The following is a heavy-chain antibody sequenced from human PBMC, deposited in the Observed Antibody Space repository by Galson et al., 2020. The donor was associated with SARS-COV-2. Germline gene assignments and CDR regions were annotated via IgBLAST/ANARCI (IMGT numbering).Heavy chain of an antibody. CDR2: LISTISYM. D-gene: IGHD3-10*01. Sequence: GGFLRPPFEASGSSLIIYSMTWVRQPPGKGLEWVSSLISTISYMSYPNSGKGRFTISRDNAKNSLYLQMSSLRAEDAAIYDCARAQVNGQALDVWGRGTMVTVSS. CDR3: ARAQVNGQALDV. J-gene: IGHJ3*01. CDR1: GSSLIIYS. V-gene: IGHV3-21*01.